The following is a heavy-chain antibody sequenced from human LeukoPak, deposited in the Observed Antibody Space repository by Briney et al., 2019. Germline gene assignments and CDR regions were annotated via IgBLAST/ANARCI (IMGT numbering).Heavy chain of an antibody. CDR1: GDSVTTTNFY. D-gene: IGHD6-13*01. CDR3: ARLRVQQLASSYYMDV. Sequence: SETLSLTCTVSGDSVTTTNFYWGWSRQAPGKGLEWIGSLYYGVNTYYKPSLKSRVTISVDTSLNQFSLILTSVTAADTGVYYCARLRVQQLASSYYMDVWGKGTTVTVSS. J-gene: IGHJ6*03. V-gene: IGHV4-39*01. CDR2: LYYGVNT.